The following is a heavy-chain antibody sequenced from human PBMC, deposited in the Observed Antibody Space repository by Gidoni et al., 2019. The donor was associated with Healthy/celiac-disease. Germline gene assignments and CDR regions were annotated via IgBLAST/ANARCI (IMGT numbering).Heavy chain of an antibody. CDR2: ISYDGRNK. D-gene: IGHD3-16*01. J-gene: IGHJ3*02. CDR3: AKEVLGRFLLDAFDI. V-gene: IGHV3-30*18. CDR1: GFTFSSYG. Sequence: QVQLVASVGGVVQPGRSMRLSCAASGFTFSSYGMPWVRPAPGKGLGWVAVISYDGRNKYYTDPVKGRFTISRDKSKNTLNVEMNSLRAEDTAVYYGAKEVLGRFLLDAFDIWGQGTMVTVSS.